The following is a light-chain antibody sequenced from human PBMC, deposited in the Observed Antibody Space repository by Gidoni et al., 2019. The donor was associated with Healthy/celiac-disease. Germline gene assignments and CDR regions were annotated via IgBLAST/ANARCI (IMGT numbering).Light chain of an antibody. CDR1: QSVSSN. J-gene: IGKJ1*01. CDR3: QQYNNWPPGT. V-gene: IGKV3-15*01. CDR2: GAS. Sequence: EIVMTQSPATMSVSPGERATLSCRASQSVSSNLAWYQQKPGQAPRLLIYGASTRATGIPARFSGSGSGTEFTLTISRRQSEDSAVYYCQQYNNWPPGTFGQGTKVEIK.